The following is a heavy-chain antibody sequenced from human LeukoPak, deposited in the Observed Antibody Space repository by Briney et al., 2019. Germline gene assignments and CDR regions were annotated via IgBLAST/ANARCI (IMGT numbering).Heavy chain of an antibody. CDR3: AREEFGFDP. CDR1: GYTFTGYY. D-gene: IGHD3-10*01. Sequence: ASVKVSCKASGYTFTGYYMHWVRQAPGQGLEWMGWINPKSGGTNYAQKFQDRLTMTRHTSIHTAYVELSRRRADDRAVYYCAREEFGFDPWGQGTLVSVSS. V-gene: IGHV1-2*02. J-gene: IGHJ5*02. CDR2: INPKSGGT.